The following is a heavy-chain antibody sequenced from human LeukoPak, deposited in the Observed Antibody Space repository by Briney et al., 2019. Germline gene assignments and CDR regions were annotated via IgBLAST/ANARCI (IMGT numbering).Heavy chain of an antibody. Sequence: SETLSLTCTVSPGSITSSLYYWAWIRQSPGQGPQWIGSISYSGSTYYNPSLKSRVNISVDTSKNQFSLSLNTVTAADTAVYYCVREFQLTYDFWGLGTLVTVSS. CDR2: ISYSGST. CDR3: VREFQLTYDF. CDR1: PGSITSSLYY. D-gene: IGHD3/OR15-3a*01. J-gene: IGHJ4*02. V-gene: IGHV4-39*07.